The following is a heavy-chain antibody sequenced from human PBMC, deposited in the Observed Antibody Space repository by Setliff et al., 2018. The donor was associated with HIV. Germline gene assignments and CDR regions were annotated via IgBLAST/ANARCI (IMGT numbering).Heavy chain of an antibody. J-gene: IGHJ5*02. CDR1: GGSSSSHY. D-gene: IGHD2-8*02. Sequence: SETLSLTCTVSGGSSSSHYWSWIRQPPGQGLEWIGYVHYSGTTNYNPSLKSRVTISVDASNNQFSLELRSMTAADTAVYYCARAGDCTEASCPKARFDPWGPGILVTVSS. CDR3: ARAGDCTEASCPKARFDP. V-gene: IGHV4-59*11. CDR2: VHYSGTT.